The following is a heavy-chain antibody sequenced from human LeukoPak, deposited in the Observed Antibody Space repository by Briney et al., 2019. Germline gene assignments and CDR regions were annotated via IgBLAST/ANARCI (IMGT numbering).Heavy chain of an antibody. CDR1: GFTFSGYW. J-gene: IGHJ4*02. Sequence: GGSLRLSCAVSGFTFSGYWMSWVRQAPGEGLEWVGNIKQDGSERYYVDSVKGRFTISRDNAKNSLYLQMDSLRAEDTAVYYCARDLIVGAPDYFDFWGQGTLVTVSS. V-gene: IGHV3-7*01. D-gene: IGHD1-26*01. CDR3: ARDLIVGAPDYFDF. CDR2: IKQDGSER.